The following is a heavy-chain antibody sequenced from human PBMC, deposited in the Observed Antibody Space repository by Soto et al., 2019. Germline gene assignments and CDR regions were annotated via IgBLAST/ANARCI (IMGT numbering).Heavy chain of an antibody. V-gene: IGHV3-23*01. CDR3: AKDPFPVGGWYDWGWFDP. CDR2: ISGSGGST. J-gene: IGHJ5*02. Sequence: EVQLLESGGGLVQPGGSLRLSCAASGFTFSSYAMSWVRQAPGKGLEWVSAISGSGGSTYYADSVKGRFTISRDNSKNTLYLQMNSLRAEDTAVYYCAKDPFPVGGWYDWGWFDPWGQGTLVTVSS. CDR1: GFTFSSYA. D-gene: IGHD6-19*01.